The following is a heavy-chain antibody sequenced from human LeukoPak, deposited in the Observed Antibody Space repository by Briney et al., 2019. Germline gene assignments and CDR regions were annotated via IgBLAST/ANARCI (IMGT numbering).Heavy chain of an antibody. CDR3: AKTLSSYGDSDY. CDR2: IRYDGSNK. Sequence: GGSLTLSFLASGCTFRSHGLHWVRQAPGKGLEWVAFIRYDGSNKYYADSVKGRFTISRDNSKNTLYLQMNSLRAEDTAVYYCAKTLSSYGDSDYWGQGTLVTVSS. D-gene: IGHD4-17*01. CDR1: GCTFRSHG. J-gene: IGHJ4*02. V-gene: IGHV3-30*02.